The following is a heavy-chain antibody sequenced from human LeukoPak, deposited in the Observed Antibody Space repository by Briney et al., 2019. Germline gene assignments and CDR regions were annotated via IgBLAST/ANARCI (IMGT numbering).Heavy chain of an antibody. CDR2: IYTSGST. Sequence: SETLSLTCTVSGGSISSYYWSWIRQPAGNGLEWIGRIYTSGSTNYNPSLKSRVTMSVDTSKNQFSLKLSSVTAADTAVYYCARALQYYDYVWGSYRYQDVWGKGTTVTVSS. CDR3: ARALQYYDYVWGSYRYQDV. V-gene: IGHV4-4*07. D-gene: IGHD3-16*02. CDR1: GGSISSYY. J-gene: IGHJ6*03.